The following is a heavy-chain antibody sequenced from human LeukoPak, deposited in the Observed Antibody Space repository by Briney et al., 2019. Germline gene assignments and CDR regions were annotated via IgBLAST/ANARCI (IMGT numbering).Heavy chain of an antibody. Sequence: GGSLRLSCAASGFSFSSYGMYWVRQAPGKGLEWVTFIRHDGSNKYYADSVKGRFTISRDNSKNTLYLQMNTLRAEDTAVYYCAKGVKHIVVLTAQHYFDYWGQGTLVTVSS. CDR3: AKGVKHIVVLTAQHYFDY. J-gene: IGHJ4*02. V-gene: IGHV3-30*02. CDR2: IRHDGSNK. CDR1: GFSFSSYG. D-gene: IGHD2-21*02.